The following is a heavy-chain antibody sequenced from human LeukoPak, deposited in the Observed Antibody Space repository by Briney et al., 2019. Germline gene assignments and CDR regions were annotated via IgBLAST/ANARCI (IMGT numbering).Heavy chain of an antibody. V-gene: IGHV1-24*01. CDR1: GYTLTELS. J-gene: IGHJ4*02. CDR2: FDPEDGET. Sequence: ASVKVSCKVSGYTLTELSMHWVRQAPGKGLEWMGGFDPEDGETIYAQNLQDRVSMTTDTSTNTAYIEVRSLKSDDTAVYYCARDSDWNVDYWGQGTLVTVSS. CDR3: ARDSDWNVDY. D-gene: IGHD1-1*01.